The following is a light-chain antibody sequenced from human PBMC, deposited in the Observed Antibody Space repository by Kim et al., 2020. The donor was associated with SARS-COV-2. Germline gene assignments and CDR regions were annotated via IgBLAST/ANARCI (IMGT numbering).Light chain of an antibody. CDR1: QDISFY. Sequence: GDRVTLTCQASQDISFYLNWYQQRPGKAPKLLIFDASKLEPGVPSRFSGSGSGTDFNLIINSLQPEDFATYFCQQFESLPLTFGGGTKV. V-gene: IGKV1-33*01. CDR3: QQFESLPLT. J-gene: IGKJ4*01. CDR2: DAS.